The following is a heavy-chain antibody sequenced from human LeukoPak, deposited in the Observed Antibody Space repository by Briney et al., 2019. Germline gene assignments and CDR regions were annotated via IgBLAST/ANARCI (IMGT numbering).Heavy chain of an antibody. Sequence: PGGSLRLSCAASGFTFSSYSMNWVRQAPGKGLEWVSSISSSSSYIYHADSVKGRFTISRDNAKNSLYLQMNSLRAEDTAVYYCAREMAPRYYYGSGSPAFDIWGQGTMVTVSS. CDR1: GFTFSSYS. V-gene: IGHV3-21*01. J-gene: IGHJ3*02. D-gene: IGHD3-10*01. CDR2: ISSSSSYI. CDR3: AREMAPRYYYGSGSPAFDI.